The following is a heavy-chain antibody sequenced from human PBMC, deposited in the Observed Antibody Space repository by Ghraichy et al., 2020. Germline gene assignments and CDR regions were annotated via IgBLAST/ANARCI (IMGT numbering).Heavy chain of an antibody. CDR1: GFPFRGYW. J-gene: IGHJ6*02. CDR3: AKNIVVAGKILYFYYGMDV. CDR2: IKQDGTAE. Sequence: GESLNISCAASGFPFRGYWMTWVRQAPGKGLEWVASIKQDGTAEKYLDSVKGRFTISRDNPKNSLYLQMDSLRAEDTAVYYCAKNIVVAGKILYFYYGMDVWGQGTTVTVSS. D-gene: IGHD6-19*01. V-gene: IGHV3-7*01.